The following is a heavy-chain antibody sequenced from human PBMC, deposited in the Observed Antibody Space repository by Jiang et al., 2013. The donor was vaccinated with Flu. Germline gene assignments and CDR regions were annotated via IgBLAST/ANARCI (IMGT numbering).Heavy chain of an antibody. CDR1: GFSLSTSIMC. V-gene: IGHV2-70*01. Sequence: TTQTLTLTCTFSGFSLSTSIMCVSWIRQPPGKALEWLALIDWNDYKYYSTSLKTRLTISKDTSKNRVVLTMTNMDPVDTATYYCARSCGSGSYYYFGYWGQGTLVTVSS. CDR2: IDWNDYK. J-gene: IGHJ4*02. D-gene: IGHD3-10*01. CDR3: ARSCGSGSYYYFGY.